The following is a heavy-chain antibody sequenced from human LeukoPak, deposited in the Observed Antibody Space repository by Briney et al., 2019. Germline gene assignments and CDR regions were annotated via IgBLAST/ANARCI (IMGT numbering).Heavy chain of an antibody. Sequence: PGGSLRLSCAASGFTFRSYWMSWVRQAPGKGLEWVANIKQDGSEKYYVDSVKGRFTISRDNAKNSLYLQMNSLRAEDTAVYYCARVGRDGYTAYFDYWGQGTLVTVSS. CDR1: GFTFRSYW. V-gene: IGHV3-7*03. CDR3: ARVGRDGYTAYFDY. CDR2: IKQDGSEK. J-gene: IGHJ4*02. D-gene: IGHD5-24*01.